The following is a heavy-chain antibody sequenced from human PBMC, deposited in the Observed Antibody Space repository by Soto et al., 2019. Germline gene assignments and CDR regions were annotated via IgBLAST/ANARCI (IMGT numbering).Heavy chain of an antibody. D-gene: IGHD1-26*01. CDR3: AREDGTFDY. CDR1: GFNFSRYW. CDR2: SRPDTDDR. V-gene: IGHV3-7*04. J-gene: IGHJ4*02. Sequence: GGSLRLSCTVSGFNFSRYWMNWVRQAPGKGLEWVANSRPDTDDRFHADSVRGRFSISRDNAKKSLFLQMNSLRVEDTAVYYCAREDGTFDYWGQGILVTVPQ.